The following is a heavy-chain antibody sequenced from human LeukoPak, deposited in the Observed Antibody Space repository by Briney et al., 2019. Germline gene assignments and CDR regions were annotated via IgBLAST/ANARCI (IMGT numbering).Heavy chain of an antibody. CDR2: ISRSGSST. CDR3: AKSSEFSNCGADCWMDC. V-gene: IGHV3-23*01. D-gene: IGHD2-21*02. CDR1: GFTFSSYA. J-gene: IGHJ4*02. Sequence: GGPLRLSCAASGFTFSSYAMSWIRQAPGKGLEWVSAISRSGSSTYFADSVKGRFTTSRDNTNNTLYLQMNSLRAEDTAVYYCAKSSEFSNCGADCWMDCWGQGTLVTVSS.